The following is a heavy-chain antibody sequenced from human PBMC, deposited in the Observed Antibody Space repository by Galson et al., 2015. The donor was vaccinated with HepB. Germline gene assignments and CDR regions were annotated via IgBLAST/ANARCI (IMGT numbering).Heavy chain of an antibody. Sequence: QSGAEVKEPGESLKISCKGTGYTFTNYRIAWVRQMPGKGLEWMGIIYPGDSDTTYSPSFQGQVTISADKSTSTAYLQWSSLKASDTAMYYCARKWDYDSSWEHLDQWGQGTLVTVSS. CDR2: IYPGDSDT. CDR1: GYTFTNYR. CDR3: ARKWDYDSSWEHLDQ. V-gene: IGHV5-51*01. J-gene: IGHJ4*02. D-gene: IGHD3-22*01.